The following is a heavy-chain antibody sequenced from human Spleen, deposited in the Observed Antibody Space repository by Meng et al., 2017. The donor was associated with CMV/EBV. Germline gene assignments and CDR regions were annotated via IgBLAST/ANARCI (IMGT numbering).Heavy chain of an antibody. CDR2: INHSGST. J-gene: IGHJ5*02. CDR1: GYY. Sequence: GYYWTWIRQTPGKGLEWIGEINHSGSTNYNPSLKSRVTISVDTSKTQFSLKLSSVTAADTAVYYCARAPARYYYGSGSYSNNWIDPWGQGTLVTVSS. CDR3: ARAPARYYYGSGSYSNNWIDP. D-gene: IGHD3-10*01. V-gene: IGHV4-34*01.